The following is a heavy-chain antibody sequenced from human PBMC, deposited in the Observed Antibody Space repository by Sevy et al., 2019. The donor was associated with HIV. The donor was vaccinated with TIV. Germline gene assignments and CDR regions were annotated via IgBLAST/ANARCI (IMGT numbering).Heavy chain of an antibody. D-gene: IGHD1-26*01. Sequence: GGSLRLSCAASGFTFSSYAMSRVRQAPGKGLEWVSAISGSGGSTYYADSVKGRFTISRDNSKNTLYLQMNSLRAEDTAVYYCAKDKEGATTLDLFDYWGQGTLVTVSS. V-gene: IGHV3-23*01. CDR1: GFTFSSYA. CDR2: ISGSGGST. CDR3: AKDKEGATTLDLFDY. J-gene: IGHJ4*02.